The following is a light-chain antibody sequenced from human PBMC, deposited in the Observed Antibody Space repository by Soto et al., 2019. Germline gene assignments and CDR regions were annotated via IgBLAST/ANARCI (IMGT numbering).Light chain of an antibody. CDR3: QQYNKWPQIT. CDR2: GAS. V-gene: IGKV3-15*01. Sequence: EIVMTQSPATLSVSPGERATLSCRASQSVSSNLAWYQQKPGQAPGLLIYGASTRAAGIPARFSGSGSGTEFTLTISSLQSEDFAVYYCQQYNKWPQITFGQGTRWRL. CDR1: QSVSSN. J-gene: IGKJ5*01.